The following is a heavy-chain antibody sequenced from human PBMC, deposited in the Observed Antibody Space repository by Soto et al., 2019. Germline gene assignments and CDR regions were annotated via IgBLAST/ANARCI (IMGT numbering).Heavy chain of an antibody. CDR3: ARDRVRFNYYYYGMDV. Sequence: SVKVSCKASGGTFRSYAISWVRQAPGQGLEWMGGIIPIFGTANYAQKFQGRVTITADESTSTAYMELSSLRSEDTAVYYCARDRVRFNYYYYGMDVWGQGTTVNVSS. J-gene: IGHJ6*02. CDR1: GGTFRSYA. D-gene: IGHD2-21*01. V-gene: IGHV1-69*13. CDR2: IIPIFGTA.